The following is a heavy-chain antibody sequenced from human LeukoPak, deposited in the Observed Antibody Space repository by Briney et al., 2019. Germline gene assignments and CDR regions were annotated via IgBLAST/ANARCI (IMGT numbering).Heavy chain of an antibody. J-gene: IGHJ5*02. D-gene: IGHD4-23*01. V-gene: IGHV4-34*01. CDR3: ARGYGGSSYNWFDP. CDR1: GGSFSGYY. Sequence: SETLSLTCAVYGGSFSGYYWSWIRQPPGKGLEWIGEINHSGSTNYNPSLKSRVTISVDTSKNQFSLKLSSVTAADTAVYYCARGYGGSSYNWFDPWGQGTLVTASS. CDR2: INHSGST.